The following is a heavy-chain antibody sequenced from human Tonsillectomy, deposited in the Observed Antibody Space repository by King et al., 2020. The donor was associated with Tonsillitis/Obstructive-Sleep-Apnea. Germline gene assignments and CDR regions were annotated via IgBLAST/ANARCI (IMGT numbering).Heavy chain of an antibody. J-gene: IGHJ5*02. CDR1: AFTFSEYY. CDR2: ISSSSSYT. D-gene: IGHD1-26*01. CDR3: ARVEVVDRYSGTGWFDP. Sequence: QVKLVESGGGLVKPGGSLRLSCAASAFTFSEYYMTWIRQAPGKGLEWVSYISSSSSYTNYADSVKGRFTISRDNAKNSLYLQMNSLRAEDTAVYYCARVEVVDRYSGTGWFDPWGQGTLVTVSS. V-gene: IGHV3-11*05.